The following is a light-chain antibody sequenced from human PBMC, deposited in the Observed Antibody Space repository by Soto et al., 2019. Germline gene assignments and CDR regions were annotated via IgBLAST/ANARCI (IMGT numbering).Light chain of an antibody. J-gene: IGKJ2*01. Sequence: EIVWTQSPGTLSLSPGERATLSCRASQSVSSSYLAWYQQKPGQAPRLLIYGASSRATGIPDRFSGSGSGTDFTLTISRLEPEDFAVYYCQQYGSSPRTFGQRTKLEIK. V-gene: IGKV3-20*01. CDR3: QQYGSSPRT. CDR2: GAS. CDR1: QSVSSSY.